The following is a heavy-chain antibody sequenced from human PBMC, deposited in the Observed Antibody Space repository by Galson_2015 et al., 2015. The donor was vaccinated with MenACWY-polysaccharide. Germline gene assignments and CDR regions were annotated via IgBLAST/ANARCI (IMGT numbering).Heavy chain of an antibody. CDR3: ARGVRSFARSDY. Sequence: SLRLSCAGSGFTFNTFAMNWVRQAPGKGLEWVALISYDGSNKYHADSVKGRFTISRNNSKNTVHLQMDSLRPEDTALYYCARGVRSFARSDYWGQGAQVTVSS. CDR2: ISYDGSNK. J-gene: IGHJ4*02. D-gene: IGHD3-10*01. V-gene: IGHV3-30-3*01. CDR1: GFTFNTFA.